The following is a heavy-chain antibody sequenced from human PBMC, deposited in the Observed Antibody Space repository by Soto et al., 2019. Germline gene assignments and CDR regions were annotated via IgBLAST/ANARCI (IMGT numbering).Heavy chain of an antibody. J-gene: IGHJ5*02. D-gene: IGHD1-26*01. Sequence: PSETLSLTCAVYGGSFSGYYWSWIRQPPGKGLEWIGEINHSGSTNYNPSLKSRVTISVDTSKNQFSLKLSTVTAADTAVYYCARGLPDSGSYSGGRWFDPWGQGTLVTVSS. CDR3: ARGLPDSGSYSGGRWFDP. CDR1: GGSFSGYY. CDR2: INHSGST. V-gene: IGHV4-34*01.